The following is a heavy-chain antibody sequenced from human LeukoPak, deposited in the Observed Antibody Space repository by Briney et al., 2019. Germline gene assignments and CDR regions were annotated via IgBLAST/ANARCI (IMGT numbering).Heavy chain of an antibody. CDR3: ARRIAVAGTRVFDF. V-gene: IGHV4-38-2*01. D-gene: IGHD6-19*01. Sequence: SETLSLTCAVSGYSISSGYYWGWIRQPPGKGLEWIGSMYHSGNTYYNPSLKSRVTISVDTSKNQFSLKLSSVTAADTAVYYCARRIAVAGTRVFDFGGQGTLVTVSS. CDR1: GYSISSGYY. J-gene: IGHJ4*02. CDR2: MYHSGNT.